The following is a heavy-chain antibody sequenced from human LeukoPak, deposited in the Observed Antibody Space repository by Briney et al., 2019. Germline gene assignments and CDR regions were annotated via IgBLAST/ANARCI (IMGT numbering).Heavy chain of an antibody. D-gene: IGHD4-23*01. V-gene: IGHV1-69*04. Sequence: ASVKVSCKAYGGTFSSYATSWERQAPGQGLEWMGRVIPIFGIANYTQKFQGRVTITADKSTSTAYMELSSLRSEDTAVYYCARGGGNSDFDYWGQGTLVTVSS. CDR3: ARGGGNSDFDY. J-gene: IGHJ4*02. CDR1: GGTFSSYA. CDR2: VIPIFGIA.